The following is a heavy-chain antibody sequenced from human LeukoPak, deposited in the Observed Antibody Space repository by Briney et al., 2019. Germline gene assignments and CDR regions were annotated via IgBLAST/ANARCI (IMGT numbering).Heavy chain of an antibody. CDR2: IYTNGST. D-gene: IGHD2-2*01. J-gene: IGHJ6*03. Sequence: PSETLSLTCTVSGGSISSYYWSWIRQPAGKGLEWIGRIYTNGSTNYNPSLKSRVTMSVDTSKNQFSLKLSSVTAADTAVYYCARVMEGFVVVPAARYYYYMDVWGKGTTVTISS. CDR1: GGSISSYY. V-gene: IGHV4-4*07. CDR3: ARVMEGFVVVPAARYYYYMDV.